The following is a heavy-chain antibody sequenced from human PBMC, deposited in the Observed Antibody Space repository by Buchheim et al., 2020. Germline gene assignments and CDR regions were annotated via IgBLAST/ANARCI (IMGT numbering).Heavy chain of an antibody. Sequence: EVQLVESGGGLVQRGGSLRLSCAASGFRFNTWLSWVRQAPGKGLEWVATLKEDGSEKYYVDSVKDRCTISRDDAKTSMFLQMNSLRVEDTAVYYCASGPRVLRMDVWGQGT. CDR1: GFRFNTW. J-gene: IGHJ6*02. CDR3: ASGPRVLRMDV. D-gene: IGHD4/OR15-4a*01. V-gene: IGHV3-7*01. CDR2: LKEDGSEK.